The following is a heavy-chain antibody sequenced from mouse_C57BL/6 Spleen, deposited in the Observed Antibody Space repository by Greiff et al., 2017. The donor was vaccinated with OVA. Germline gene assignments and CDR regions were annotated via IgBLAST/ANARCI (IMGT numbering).Heavy chain of an antibody. Sequence: QVQLKQPGAELVKPGASVKMSCKASGYTFTSYWITWVKQRPGQGLGWIGDIYPGSGSTNYNEKFKSKATLTVDTSSSTAYMQLSSLTSEDSAVYYCARVPYDYDNAMDYWGQGTSVTVSS. V-gene: IGHV1-55*01. CDR3: ARVPYDYDNAMDY. CDR2: IYPGSGST. J-gene: IGHJ4*01. CDR1: GYTFTSYW. D-gene: IGHD2-4*01.